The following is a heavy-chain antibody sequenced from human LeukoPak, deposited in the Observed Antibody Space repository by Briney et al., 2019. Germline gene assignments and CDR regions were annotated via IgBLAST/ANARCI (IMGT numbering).Heavy chain of an antibody. J-gene: IGHJ4*02. Sequence: PGGSLRLSCAASGFTFSSYAMSWVRQAPGKGLEWVSAISGSGGSTYYADSVNGRFTISRDNSKNTLYLQMNSLRAEDTAVYYCASHYGSGSYSLRYFDYWGQGTLVTVSS. CDR3: ASHYGSGSYSLRYFDY. V-gene: IGHV3-23*01. CDR1: GFTFSSYA. CDR2: ISGSGGST. D-gene: IGHD3-10*01.